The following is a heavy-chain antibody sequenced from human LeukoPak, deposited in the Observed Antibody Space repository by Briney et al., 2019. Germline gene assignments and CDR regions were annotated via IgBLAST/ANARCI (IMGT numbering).Heavy chain of an antibody. D-gene: IGHD1-26*01. J-gene: IGHJ4*02. CDR2: INHSGST. V-gene: IGHV4-34*01. CDR1: GRSFSGYY. Sequence: SETLSLTCAVYGRSFSGYYWSWIRQPPGKGLEWIGEINHSGSTNYNPSLKSRVTISVDTSKNQFSLKLSSVTAADTAVYYCARGSGSYEYWGQGTLVTVSS. CDR3: ARGSGSYEY.